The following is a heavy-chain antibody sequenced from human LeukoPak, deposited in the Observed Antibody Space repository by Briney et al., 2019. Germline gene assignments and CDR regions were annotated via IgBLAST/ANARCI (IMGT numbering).Heavy chain of an antibody. CDR1: GGSISSSSYY. J-gene: IGHJ5*02. Sequence: SETLSLTCTVSGGSISSSSYYWGWIRQPPGKGLEWIGSIYYSGSTYYNPSLKSRVTISVDTSKNQFSLKLSSVTAADTAVYYCARDGMYYYGLGRRGWFDPWGQGTLVTVSS. V-gene: IGHV4-39*02. CDR3: ARDGMYYYGLGRRGWFDP. D-gene: IGHD3-10*01. CDR2: IYYSGST.